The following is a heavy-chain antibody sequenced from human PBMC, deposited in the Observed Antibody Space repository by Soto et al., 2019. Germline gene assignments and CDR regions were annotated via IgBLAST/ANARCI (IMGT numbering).Heavy chain of an antibody. CDR2: IGGDAVTT. CDR3: AKALYSSTYSRGMDV. Sequence: EVQLLESGGGLVQPGGSLRLSCAASGFSFGSYSMTWVRQAPGKGLEWVSVIGGDAVTTYYADSVKGRFTVSRDNSKNTVHLQMNSLRADDSAVYYCAKALYSSTYSRGMDVWGQGTTVTVSS. CDR1: GFSFGSYS. J-gene: IGHJ6*02. V-gene: IGHV3-23*01. D-gene: IGHD6-19*01.